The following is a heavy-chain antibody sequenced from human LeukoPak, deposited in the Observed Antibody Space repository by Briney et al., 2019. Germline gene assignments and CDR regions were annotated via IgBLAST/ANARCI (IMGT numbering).Heavy chain of an antibody. Sequence: PGGALRLSCAASGFTFSVYVMHCVREALGRGRGWGAFIRYDGSNKYYADSVKGRFTISGDNSKNTLYLQMNSLRAEDTAVYYCAKDARYYSDSSGPLGYWGQGTLVTVSS. J-gene: IGHJ4*02. V-gene: IGHV3-30*02. CDR1: GFTFSVYV. CDR3: AKDARYYSDSSGPLGY. CDR2: IRYDGSNK. D-gene: IGHD3-22*01.